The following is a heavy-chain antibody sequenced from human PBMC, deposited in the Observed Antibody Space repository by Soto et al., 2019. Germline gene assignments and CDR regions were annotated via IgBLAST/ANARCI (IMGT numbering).Heavy chain of an antibody. V-gene: IGHV3-23*01. CDR2: ISGSGGST. J-gene: IGHJ4*02. Sequence: GESLKISCAASGFTFSSYAMSWVRQAPGKGLEWVSAISGSGGSTYYADSVKGRFTISRDNSKNTLYLQMNSLRAEDTAVYYCAKVGSDWLVGATVDYWGQGTLVTVSS. CDR3: AKVGSDWLVGATVDY. CDR1: GFTFSSYA. D-gene: IGHD1-26*01.